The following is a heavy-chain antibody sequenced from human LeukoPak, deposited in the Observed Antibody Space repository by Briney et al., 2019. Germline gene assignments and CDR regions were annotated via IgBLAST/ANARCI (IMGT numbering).Heavy chain of an antibody. J-gene: IGHJ4*02. CDR1: GFTFSSYS. V-gene: IGHV3-21*01. D-gene: IGHD5-18*01. Sequence: GGSLRLSCAASGFTFSSYSMNWVRQAPGKGLEWVSSISSSSSYIYYADSVKGRFTISRDNAKNSLYLQMNSLRAEDTAVYYCARDRVNTAMPNYFDYWGQGTLVTVSS. CDR3: ARDRVNTAMPNYFDY. CDR2: ISSSSSYI.